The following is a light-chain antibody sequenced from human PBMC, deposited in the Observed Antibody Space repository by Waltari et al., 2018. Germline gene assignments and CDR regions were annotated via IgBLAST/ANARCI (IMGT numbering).Light chain of an antibody. CDR2: EDS. Sequence: SYELTQPPSVSVSPGHTARITCSGATLPKKIGYGYQQKSGQAPVLVIYEDSKRPSGIPERFSGSSSGTAATLTISGAQVEDEADYYCYSTDSSGNQRVFGGGTKLTVL. J-gene: IGLJ2*01. CDR1: TLPKKI. CDR3: YSTDSSGNQRV. V-gene: IGLV3-10*01.